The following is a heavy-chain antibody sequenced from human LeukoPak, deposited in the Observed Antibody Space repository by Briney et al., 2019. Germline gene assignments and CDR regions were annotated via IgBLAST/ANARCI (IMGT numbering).Heavy chain of an antibody. D-gene: IGHD5-24*01. CDR3: ARVLDGYNYDAFDI. V-gene: IGHV3-21*06. CDR1: GFTFTNYY. J-gene: IGHJ3*02. Sequence: GGSLRLSCSASGFTFTNYYLNWVRQASGKGLEWVSSISGGYSYINYAASVKGRFTISRDSARNSLYLQMDSLRAEDTAVYYCARVLDGYNYDAFDIWGQGTMVTVSS. CDR2: ISGGYSYI.